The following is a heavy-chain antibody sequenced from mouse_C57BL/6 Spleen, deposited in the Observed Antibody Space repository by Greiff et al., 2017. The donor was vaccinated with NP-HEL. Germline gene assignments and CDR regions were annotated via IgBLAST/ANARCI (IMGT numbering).Heavy chain of an antibody. D-gene: IGHD2-1*01. CDR1: GYSITSGYY. Sequence: VQLKESGPGLVKPSQSLSLTCSVTGYSITSGYYWNWIRQFPGNKLEWMGYISYDGSNNYNPSLKNRISITRDTSKNQFFLKLNSVTTEDTATYYCAGNYDYAMDYWGQGTSVTVSS. CDR3: AGNYDYAMDY. J-gene: IGHJ4*01. V-gene: IGHV3-6*01. CDR2: ISYDGSN.